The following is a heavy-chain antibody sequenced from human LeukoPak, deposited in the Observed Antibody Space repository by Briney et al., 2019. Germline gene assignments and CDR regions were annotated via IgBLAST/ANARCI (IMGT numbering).Heavy chain of an antibody. J-gene: IGHJ4*02. V-gene: IGHV3-21*01. CDR1: GFTFSSYS. Sequence: TTGGSLRLSCAASGFTFSSYSMNWVRQAPGKGLEWVSSISSSSSYIYYADSVKGRFTIPRDNAKNSLYLQMNSLRAEDTAVYYCARGRGYSYGHGFDYWGQGTLVTVSS. CDR2: ISSSSSYI. D-gene: IGHD5-18*01. CDR3: ARGRGYSYGHGFDY.